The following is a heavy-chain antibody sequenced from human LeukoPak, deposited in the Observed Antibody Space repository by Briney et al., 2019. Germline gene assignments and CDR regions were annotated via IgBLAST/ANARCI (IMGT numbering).Heavy chain of an antibody. CDR1: GFTFSDYG. CDR2: IWYDESKK. V-gene: IGHV3-33*01. J-gene: IGHJ4*02. Sequence: PGGSLRLSCAASGFTFSDYGMHWVRQAPGKGLEWVAIIWYDESKKYYEDSVKGRFTISRDNSKNTVHLQMNNLRAEDTAVYFCARGFGIGQQLSYFDYWGRGTLVTVSS. CDR3: ARGFGIGQQLSYFDY. D-gene: IGHD6-13*01.